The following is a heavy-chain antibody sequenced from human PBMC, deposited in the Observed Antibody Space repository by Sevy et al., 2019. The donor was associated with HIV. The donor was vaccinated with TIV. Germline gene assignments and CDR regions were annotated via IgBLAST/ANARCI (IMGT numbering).Heavy chain of an antibody. D-gene: IGHD1-26*01. CDR1: GFTFSPYW. CDR2: IRPDGSDK. V-gene: IGHV3-7*01. J-gene: IGHJ4*01. CDR3: ARGVGLDC. Sequence: GGSLRLSCAASGFTFSPYWMTWVRQAPGKGLEWVANIRPDGSDKYYVDSLKGRFTISRDNAKNSLYLQMNSLRADDTAMYYCARGVGLDCWGHGALVTVSS.